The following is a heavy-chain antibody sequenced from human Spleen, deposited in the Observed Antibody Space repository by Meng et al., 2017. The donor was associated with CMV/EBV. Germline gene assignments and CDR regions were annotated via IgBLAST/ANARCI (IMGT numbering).Heavy chain of an antibody. J-gene: IGHJ4*02. CDR2: IIPIFGTA. Sequence: QVQLVQAGGEVKKPGSSVKVSCKASGGTFSSYAISWVRQAPGQGLEWMGGIIPIFGTANYAQKFQGRVTITADESTSTAYMELSSLRSEDTAVYYCARASKPYYYDSSGYGLIFDYWGQGTLVTVSS. CDR1: GGTFSSYA. V-gene: IGHV1-69*12. CDR3: ARASKPYYYDSSGYGLIFDY. D-gene: IGHD3-22*01.